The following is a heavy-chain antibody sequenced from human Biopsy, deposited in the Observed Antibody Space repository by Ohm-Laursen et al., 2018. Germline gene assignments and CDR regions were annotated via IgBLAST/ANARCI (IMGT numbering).Heavy chain of an antibody. CDR2: IYTGGSA. CDR1: GASINSYY. V-gene: IGHV4-4*07. CDR3: AATDYSAYTTIDH. D-gene: IGHD5-12*01. J-gene: IGHJ4*02. Sequence: SETLSLTCSVSGASINSYYWTCLRHPAGKGLEWIGRIYTGGSAKYNPSLKSRVTMSVDTSKSQFSLRPTSVTAADTAVYYCAATDYSAYTTIDHWGQGTLISVSS.